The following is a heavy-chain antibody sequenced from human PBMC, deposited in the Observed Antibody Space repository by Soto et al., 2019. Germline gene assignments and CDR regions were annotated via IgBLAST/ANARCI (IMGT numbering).Heavy chain of an antibody. J-gene: IGHJ4*02. D-gene: IGHD3-9*01. CDR2: ISGSGGST. CDR3: AKDGQRYRLVIPETYFDY. Sequence: EVQLLESGGGLVQPGGSLRLSCAASGFTFSSYAMSCVRQAPGKGLECVSAISGSGGSTYYADSVKGRFTISRDNSKNTRYLKMNSLRAEDTAVYYCAKDGQRYRLVIPETYFDYWGQGTVVTVSS. V-gene: IGHV3-23*01. CDR1: GFTFSSYA.